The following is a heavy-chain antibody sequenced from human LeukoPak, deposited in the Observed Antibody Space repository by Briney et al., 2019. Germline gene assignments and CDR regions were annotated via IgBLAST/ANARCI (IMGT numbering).Heavy chain of an antibody. D-gene: IGHD3-9*01. J-gene: IGHJ3*02. V-gene: IGHV4-59*08. CDR3: ARHDWDFDWSLTGGAFDI. Sequence: PSETLSLTCTVSGGSISSYYWSWIRQPPGKGLEWIGYIYYSGSTNYNPSLKSRVTISVDTSKNQFSLKLSSVTAADTAVYYCARHDWDFDWSLTGGAFDIWGQGTMVAVSS. CDR1: GGSISSYY. CDR2: IYYSGST.